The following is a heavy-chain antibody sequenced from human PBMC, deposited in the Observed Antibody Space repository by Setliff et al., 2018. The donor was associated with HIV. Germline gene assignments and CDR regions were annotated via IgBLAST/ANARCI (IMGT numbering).Heavy chain of an antibody. CDR1: GFTFSDYY. D-gene: IGHD3-22*01. CDR3: ASSNYYDSRGYYIRGHDY. V-gene: IGHV3-11*03. J-gene: IGHJ4*02. CDR2: ISTSSSQT. Sequence: LRLSCAASGFTFSDYYMNWIRQAPGKGLEWISYISTSSSQTDYADSVKGRFTISRDNAKNSLYLQMDSLRVEDTAVYCCASSNYYDSRGYYIRGHDYWGQGTLVTVS.